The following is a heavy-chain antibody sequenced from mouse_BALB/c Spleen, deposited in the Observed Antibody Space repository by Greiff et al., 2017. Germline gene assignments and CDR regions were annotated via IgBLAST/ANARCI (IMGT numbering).Heavy chain of an antibody. CDR1: GFTFTDYY. CDR3: ARIYYDYDDAMDY. D-gene: IGHD2-4*01. J-gene: IGHJ4*01. CDR2: IRNKANGYTT. V-gene: IGHV7-3*02. Sequence: EVKLMESGGGLVQPGGSLRLSCATSGFTFTDYYMSWVRQPPGKALEWLGFIRNKANGYTTEYSASVKGRFTISRDNSQSILYLQMNTLRAEDSATYYCARIYYDYDDAMDYWGQGTSVTVSS.